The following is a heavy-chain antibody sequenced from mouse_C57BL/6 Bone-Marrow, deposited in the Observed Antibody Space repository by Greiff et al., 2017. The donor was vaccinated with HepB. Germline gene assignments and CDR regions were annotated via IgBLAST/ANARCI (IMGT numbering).Heavy chain of an antibody. Sequence: VQLQQSGAELARPGASVKLSCKASGFTFTSYTMHWVRQRPGKGLEWIGYINTSSGYTKYKETFKDNATMTADKSSSTAYMQLSRLTSEDSAVYCWGRRPSNSVHSHHAGFAYGGQGT. CDR1: GFTFTSYT. CDR2: INTSSGYT. CDR3: GRRPSNSVHSHHAGFAY. V-gene: IGHV1-4*01. D-gene: IGHD2-5*01. J-gene: IGHJ3*01.